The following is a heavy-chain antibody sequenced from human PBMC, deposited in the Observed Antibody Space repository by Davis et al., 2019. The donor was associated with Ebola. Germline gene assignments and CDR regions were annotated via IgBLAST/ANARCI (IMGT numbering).Heavy chain of an antibody. Sequence: GESLKISCAASGFTVSSNYMNWVRQAPGKGLEWVSSISSSSSYIYYADSVKGRFTISRDNAKNSLYLQMNSLRDEDTAVYYCARGRSSSGWFKENYFDYWGQGTLVTVSS. CDR2: ISSSSSYI. CDR3: ARGRSSSGWFKENYFDY. D-gene: IGHD6-19*01. CDR1: GFTVSSNY. J-gene: IGHJ4*02. V-gene: IGHV3-21*01.